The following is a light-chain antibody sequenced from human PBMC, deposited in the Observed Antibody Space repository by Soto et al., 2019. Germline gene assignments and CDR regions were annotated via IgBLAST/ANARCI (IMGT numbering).Light chain of an antibody. Sequence: QSALTQPASVSGSPGQSITISCTGTSSDVGSYNYVSWYQQHPGKAPKLMIYEVSDRPSGISSRFSGSKSGNTASLTVSGLQAEDEADYHCSSYAGGKNFYVFGTGTKLTVL. V-gene: IGLV2-14*01. J-gene: IGLJ1*01. CDR3: SSYAGGKNFYV. CDR2: EVS. CDR1: SSDVGSYNY.